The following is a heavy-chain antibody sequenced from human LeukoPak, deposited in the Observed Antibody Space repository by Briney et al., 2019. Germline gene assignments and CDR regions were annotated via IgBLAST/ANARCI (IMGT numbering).Heavy chain of an antibody. CDR3: ARRAPTYYYDSSGSTHFDY. Sequence: SETLSLTCTVSGGSISSYYWSWIRQPPGKGLEWIGYIYYSGSTNYNPSLKSRVTISVDTSKNQFSLKLSSVTAADTAVYYCARRAPTYYYDSSGSTHFDYWGQGTLVTVSS. CDR2: IYYSGST. J-gene: IGHJ4*02. V-gene: IGHV4-59*08. D-gene: IGHD3-22*01. CDR1: GGSISSYY.